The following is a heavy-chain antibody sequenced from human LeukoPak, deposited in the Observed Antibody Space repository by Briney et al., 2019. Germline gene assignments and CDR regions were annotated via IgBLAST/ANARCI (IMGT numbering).Heavy chain of an antibody. Sequence: GGSLRLSCAASGFTFSSYWMCWVRQDPGKGLAWVSCIKTDGSITAYAGSVKGRFTISRDNAKNTLYLQMNSLRAEDTAVYYCATTFGGTYTAFDYWGQGTLVTVSS. CDR2: IKTDGSIT. CDR1: GFTFSSYW. J-gene: IGHJ4*02. V-gene: IGHV3-74*01. CDR3: ATTFGGTYTAFDY. D-gene: IGHD1-26*01.